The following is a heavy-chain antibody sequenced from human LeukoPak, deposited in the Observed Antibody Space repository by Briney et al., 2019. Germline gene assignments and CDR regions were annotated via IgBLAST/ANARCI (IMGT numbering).Heavy chain of an antibody. V-gene: IGHV3-23*01. J-gene: IGHJ4*02. CDR2: ISGSGGNT. CDR3: AKDLSPGHY. Sequence: GGSLRLSCAASGFTFSSYGMSWVRQAPGKGLEWVSAISGSGGNTYYADSVKGRFTISRDNSKNTLHLQMNSLRAEDTAVYYCAKDLSPGHYWGQGTLVTVSS. D-gene: IGHD2/OR15-2a*01. CDR1: GFTFSSYG.